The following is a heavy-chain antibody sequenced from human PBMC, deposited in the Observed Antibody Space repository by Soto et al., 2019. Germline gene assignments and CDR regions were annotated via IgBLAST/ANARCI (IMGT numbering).Heavy chain of an antibody. V-gene: IGHV3-23*01. CDR1: GFTFSSYA. CDR3: AKDATIFGVVIIGHFAY. Sequence: GGSLRLSCAASGFTFSSYAMSWVRQAPGKGLEWVSAISGSGGSTYYADSVKGRFTISRDNSKNTLYLQMNSLRAEDTAVYYCAKDATIFGVVIIGHFAYWGQGTLVTVSS. D-gene: IGHD3-3*01. CDR2: ISGSGGST. J-gene: IGHJ4*02.